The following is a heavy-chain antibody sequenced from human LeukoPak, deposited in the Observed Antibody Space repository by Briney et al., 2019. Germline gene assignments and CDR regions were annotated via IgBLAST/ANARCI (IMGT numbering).Heavy chain of an antibody. CDR2: ISGSGVNT. D-gene: IGHD6-19*01. CDR3: AKVSAVGGFYYYGMDV. Sequence: PGGSLRLSCAASRSTLSSYAMSWVRQAPGKGLEWVSTISGSGVNTYYADSVKGRFTISRDKSKNTLYLQMNSLRDEDTAVYYCAKVSAVGGFYYYGMDVWGQGTTVTVSS. CDR1: RSTLSSYA. V-gene: IGHV3-23*01. J-gene: IGHJ6*02.